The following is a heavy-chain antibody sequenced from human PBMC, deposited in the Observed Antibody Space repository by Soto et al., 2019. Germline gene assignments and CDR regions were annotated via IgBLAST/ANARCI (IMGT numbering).Heavy chain of an antibody. Sequence: GGSLRLSCAASGFTFRSYSMNWVRQAPGKGLEWISYISGSITTIYYAESVKGRFTISRDNAKNSLYLQMNNLRAEDTAVYYCARDERGIVVVPAAPYYYYGMDVWGQGTTVTVSS. CDR2: ISGSITTI. J-gene: IGHJ6*02. V-gene: IGHV3-48*04. CDR3: ARDERGIVVVPAAPYYYYGMDV. CDR1: GFTFRSYS. D-gene: IGHD2-2*01.